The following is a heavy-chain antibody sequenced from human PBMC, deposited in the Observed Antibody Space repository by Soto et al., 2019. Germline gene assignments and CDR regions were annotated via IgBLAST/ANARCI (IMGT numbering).Heavy chain of an antibody. CDR2: IYYSGST. D-gene: IGHD6-19*01. Sequence: QVQLQESSPGLVKPSETLSLTCTVSGGSISSYYWSWIRQPPGKGLEWIGYIYYSGSTNYNPSLKSRVTISVDTSKNQFSLKLSSVTAADTAVYYCARGYSSGWFYFDYWGQGTLVTVSS. V-gene: IGHV4-59*01. CDR1: GGSISSYY. CDR3: ARGYSSGWFYFDY. J-gene: IGHJ4*02.